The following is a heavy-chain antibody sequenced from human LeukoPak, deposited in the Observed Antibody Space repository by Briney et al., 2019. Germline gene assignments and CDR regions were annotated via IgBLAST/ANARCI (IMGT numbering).Heavy chain of an antibody. V-gene: IGHV3-23*01. J-gene: IGHJ4*02. CDR1: GFTFSTFA. CDR2: IFPSGGEI. Sequence: GGSLRLSCAASGFTFSTFAMIWVRQPPGKGLEWVSSIFPSGGEIHYADSVKGRFTISRDNSKNTLYLQMNSLRAEDTAVYYCAKDLTTTNIAVAGNFDYWGQGTLVTVSS. D-gene: IGHD6-19*01. CDR3: AKDLTTTNIAVAGNFDY.